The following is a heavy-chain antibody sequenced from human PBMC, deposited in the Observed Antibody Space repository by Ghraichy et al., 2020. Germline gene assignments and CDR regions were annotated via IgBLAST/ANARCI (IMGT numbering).Heavy chain of an antibody. CDR2: VSRDETNK. D-gene: IGHD2-15*01. V-gene: IGHV3-30-3*01. CDR3: ARLAATQYLVDV. CDR1: GFTFSSYA. Sequence: GGSLRLSCAASGFTFSSYAMFWVRQAPGKGLQWVAVVSRDETNKYYADSVKGRFTISRDDSKDTLFLEMNDLTPDDTAVYYRARLAATQYLVDVWCQGTLVTVSS. J-gene: IGHJ4*02.